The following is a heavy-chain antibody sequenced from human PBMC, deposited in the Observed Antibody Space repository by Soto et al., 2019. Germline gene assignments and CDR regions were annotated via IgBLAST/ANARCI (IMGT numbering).Heavy chain of an antibody. CDR3: ARANWHSEY. Sequence: PSETLSLTCTVSGGSINNHYCSWIRQPPLKGLEWIGYVYYTLSTNYNPSLKSRVTISFETSKNRFSLNLSSLTASDTAIYYCARANWHSEYWGQGTLVTVSS. CDR2: VYYTLST. CDR1: GGSINNHY. J-gene: IGHJ4*02. V-gene: IGHV4-59*11. D-gene: IGHD1-1*01.